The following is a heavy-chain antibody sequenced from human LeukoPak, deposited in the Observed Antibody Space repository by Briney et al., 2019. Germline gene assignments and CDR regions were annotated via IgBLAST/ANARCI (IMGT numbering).Heavy chain of an antibody. D-gene: IGHD3-22*01. Sequence: ASVKVSCKASGYTFTSYGISWVRQAPGQGLEWMGWISAYNGNTNYAQKLQGRVTMTTDTSTSTAYMELRSLRSDDTAVYYCARDSEPLVVITLDAFDIWGQGTMVTVSS. CDR3: ARDSEPLVVITLDAFDI. CDR2: ISAYNGNT. CDR1: GYTFTSYG. V-gene: IGHV1-18*01. J-gene: IGHJ3*02.